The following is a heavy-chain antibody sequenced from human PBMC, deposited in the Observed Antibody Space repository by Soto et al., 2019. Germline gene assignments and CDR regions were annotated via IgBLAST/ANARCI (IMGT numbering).Heavy chain of an antibody. V-gene: IGHV4-4*02. J-gene: IGHJ5*02. CDR2: IYHSGST. Sequence: QVQLQESGPGLVKPSGTLSLTFAVSGGSISSSNWWSWVRQPPGKGLEWIGEIYHSGSTNYKSSLKSRVTMSVDKSKNQFSLKLSSVTAADTAVYYCASSVAYGWFDPWGHGTLVTVSS. D-gene: IGHD2-15*01. CDR3: ASSVAYGWFDP. CDR1: GGSISSSNW.